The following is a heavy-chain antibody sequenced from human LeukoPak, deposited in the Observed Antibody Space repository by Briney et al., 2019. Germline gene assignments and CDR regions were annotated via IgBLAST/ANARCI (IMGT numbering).Heavy chain of an antibody. CDR1: GGSISSYY. CDR2: IYYSGST. D-gene: IGHD6-19*01. V-gene: IGHV4-4*07. CDR3: ARVVSFSSGWYHNWFDP. J-gene: IGHJ5*02. Sequence: PSETLSLTCTVSGGSISSYYWSWIRQPAGKGLEWIGSIYYSGSTYYNPSLKSRVTISVDTSKNQFSLKLSSVTAADTAVYYCARVVSFSSGWYHNWFDPWGQGTLVTVSS.